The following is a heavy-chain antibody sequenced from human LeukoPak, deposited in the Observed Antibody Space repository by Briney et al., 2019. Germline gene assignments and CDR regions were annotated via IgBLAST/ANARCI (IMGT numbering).Heavy chain of an antibody. CDR2: ITSSGSTM. J-gene: IGHJ4*02. V-gene: IGHV3-48*03. D-gene: IGHD6-13*01. CDR3: AREGKGIAFDY. Sequence: GGSLRLSCAASGFTFSSYEMNWVRQAPGKGVEWVSYITSSGSTMKYADSVKGRFTISRDSAKNSLYLQMNSLRAEDTAVYYCAREGKGIAFDYWGKGTLVTVSS. CDR1: GFTFSSYE.